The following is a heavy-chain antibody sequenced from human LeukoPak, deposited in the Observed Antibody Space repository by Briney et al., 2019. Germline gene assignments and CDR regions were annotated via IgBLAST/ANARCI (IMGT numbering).Heavy chain of an antibody. CDR2: ISAYNGNT. CDR3: ARDRGYSSSWYPYDSSGQGAFDI. D-gene: IGHD6-13*01. CDR1: GYTFTSYG. V-gene: IGHV1-18*01. J-gene: IGHJ3*02. Sequence: ASVKVSCKASGYTFTSYGISWVRQAPGQGLEWMGWISAYNGNTNYAQKLQGRVTMTTDTSTSTAYMELRGLRSDDTAVYYCARDRGYSSSWYPYDSSGQGAFDIWGQGTMVTVSS.